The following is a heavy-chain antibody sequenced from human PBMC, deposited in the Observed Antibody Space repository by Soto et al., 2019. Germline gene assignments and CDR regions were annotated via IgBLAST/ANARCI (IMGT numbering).Heavy chain of an antibody. CDR2: IIPILGIA. V-gene: IGHV1-69*02. D-gene: IGHD4-17*01. CDR3: ARSVYGDREYIAY. J-gene: IGHJ4*02. Sequence: GASVKVSCKASGGTFSSYTISWVRQAPGQGLEWMGRIIPILGIANYAQKFQGRVTITADKSTSTAYMELSSLRSEDTAVYYCARSVYGDREYIAYWGQGTLVTVSS. CDR1: GGTFSSYT.